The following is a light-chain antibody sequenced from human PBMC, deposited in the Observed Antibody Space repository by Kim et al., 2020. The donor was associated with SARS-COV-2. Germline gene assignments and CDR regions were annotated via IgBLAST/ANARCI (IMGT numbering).Light chain of an antibody. CDR1: QSIGRN. J-gene: IGKJ4*01. CDR2: DAS. V-gene: IGKV3-15*01. Sequence: SVSPGERAMPSCRASQSIGRNLAWHQQKPGQAPRLLIYDASTRATGIPARFSGSGSGTEFTLTISSLQSEDFAVYYCQHYNSWPTVGGGTKVDIK. CDR3: QHYNSWPT.